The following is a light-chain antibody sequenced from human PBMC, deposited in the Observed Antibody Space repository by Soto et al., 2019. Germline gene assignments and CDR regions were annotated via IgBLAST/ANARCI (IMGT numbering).Light chain of an antibody. V-gene: IGKV2-24*01. CDR1: QSLVHSDGNTY. CDR2: KIS. J-gene: IGKJ2*01. CDR3: MQATQFPYT. Sequence: DIVMTQTPLSSPVTLGQPASISCRSSQSLVHSDGNTYLSWLQQRPGQPPRLLIYKISSRFSGVPDRFSGSGAGKDFALKISRVEAEDVGVYYCMQATQFPYTFGQGTKLEIK.